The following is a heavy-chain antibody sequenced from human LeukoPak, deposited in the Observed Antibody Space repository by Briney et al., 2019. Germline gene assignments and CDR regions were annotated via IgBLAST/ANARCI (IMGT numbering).Heavy chain of an antibody. CDR1: GFTFSSYA. D-gene: IGHD4-17*01. J-gene: IGHJ4*02. V-gene: IGHV3-23*01. Sequence: GGSLRLSCAASGFTFSSYAMSWVRQAPGKGLEWVSVISGSGGSTYSAASVKGRFTISRDNSRNTLYLQMNSLSAEDTAVYYCAKKRWPNQVYGDYGDWGQGTLVTVSS. CDR3: AKKRWPNQVYGDYGD. CDR2: ISGSGGST.